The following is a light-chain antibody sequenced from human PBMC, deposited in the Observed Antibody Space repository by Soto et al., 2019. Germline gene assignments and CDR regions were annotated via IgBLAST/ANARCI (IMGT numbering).Light chain of an antibody. Sequence: IQMAQSPSSLSASVGDRVTITCRASQGSSRWLAWYQQKPGKAPKLLIYETSSLQSGVPSRFSGSGSGTDFTLTISSLQPEDFATYYCLQANSFPWTFGQGTKVDIK. CDR2: ETS. J-gene: IGKJ1*01. CDR3: LQANSFPWT. V-gene: IGKV1-12*01. CDR1: QGSSRW.